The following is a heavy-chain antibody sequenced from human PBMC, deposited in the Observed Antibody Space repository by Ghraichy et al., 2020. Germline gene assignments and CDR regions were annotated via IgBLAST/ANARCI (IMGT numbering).Heavy chain of an antibody. V-gene: IGHV4-4*07. Sequence: SQTLSLTCTVSGGSISSYYWSWIRQPAGRGLEWIGHIYTSGSTNYNPSLKSRVTMSVDTSKNQFSLKLSSVTAADTAVYYCARDKREWESNWFDPWGQGTLVT. CDR1: GGSISSYY. CDR3: ARDKREWESNWFDP. D-gene: IGHD1-26*01. CDR2: IYTSGST. J-gene: IGHJ5*02.